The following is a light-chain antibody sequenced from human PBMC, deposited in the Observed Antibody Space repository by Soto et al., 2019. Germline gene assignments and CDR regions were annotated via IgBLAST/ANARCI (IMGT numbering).Light chain of an antibody. Sequence: DIQMTQSPFSLSASVGDRVTITCRASQSISSYLNWYQQKPGKAPNLLIYAASSLQSGVPSRFSGSASVTDFTLTISSLHPEDFATYYCQHNYSTPFTFGQGTNLEIK. J-gene: IGKJ2*01. CDR2: AAS. V-gene: IGKV1-39*01. CDR1: QSISSY. CDR3: QHNYSTPFT.